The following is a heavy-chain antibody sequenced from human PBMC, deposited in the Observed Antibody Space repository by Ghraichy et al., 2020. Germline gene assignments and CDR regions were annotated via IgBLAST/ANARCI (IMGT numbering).Heavy chain of an antibody. Sequence: SETLSLTCTVSGASVGSGSYHWTWIRQHPGKGPEWIGTINHDGSAYYDLSLESRVSMSIDTSKNQFSMNLKSATAADPAIYYCATLIAGWSGRGYWGQGTLVSVSS. J-gene: IGHJ1*01. CDR3: ATLIAGWSGRGY. CDR1: GASVGSGSYH. D-gene: IGHD3-3*01. V-gene: IGHV4-31*03. CDR2: INHDGSA.